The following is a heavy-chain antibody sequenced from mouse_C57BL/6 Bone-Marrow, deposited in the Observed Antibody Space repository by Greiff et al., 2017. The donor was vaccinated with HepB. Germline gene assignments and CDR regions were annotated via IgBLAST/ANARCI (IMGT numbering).Heavy chain of an antibody. J-gene: IGHJ1*03. V-gene: IGHV1-61*01. CDR3: ARRSYGSSYGRYFDV. Sequence: QVQLKQPGAELVRPGSSVKLSCKASGYTFTSYWMDWVKQRPGQGLEWIGNIYPSDSETHYNQKFKDKATLTVDKSSSTAYMQLSSLTSEDSAVYYCARRSYGSSYGRYFDVWGTGTTVTVSS. CDR2: IYPSDSET. CDR1: GYTFTSYW. D-gene: IGHD1-1*01.